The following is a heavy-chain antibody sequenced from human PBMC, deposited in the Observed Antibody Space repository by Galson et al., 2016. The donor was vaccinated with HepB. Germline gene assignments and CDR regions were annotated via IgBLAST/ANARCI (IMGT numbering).Heavy chain of an antibody. Sequence: SLRLSCAASGFTFSNYVMHWVRQAPGKGLESVAFIWYDGSNKYYADSVKGRFTISRDNSKNTLYLQMNSLRAEDTAVYYCTREDPNIAVAALDYWGQGTLVTVSS. CDR2: IWYDGSNK. D-gene: IGHD6-19*01. J-gene: IGHJ4*02. V-gene: IGHV3-33*08. CDR1: GFTFSNYV. CDR3: TREDPNIAVAALDY.